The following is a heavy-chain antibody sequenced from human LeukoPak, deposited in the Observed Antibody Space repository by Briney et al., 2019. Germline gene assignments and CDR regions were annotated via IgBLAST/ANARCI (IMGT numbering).Heavy chain of an antibody. J-gene: IGHJ6*02. D-gene: IGHD3-16*01. Sequence: GESLKISCKGSGYSFTTHWIGWVRQMPGKGLEWMGIIYPGDSDTRYSPSFQGQVTFSTDNSISTAYLQWSSLKASDTAMYYCVRFTDYYAIDVWGQGTTVTVSS. CDR3: VRFTDYYAIDV. V-gene: IGHV5-51*01. CDR1: GYSFTTHW. CDR2: IYPGDSDT.